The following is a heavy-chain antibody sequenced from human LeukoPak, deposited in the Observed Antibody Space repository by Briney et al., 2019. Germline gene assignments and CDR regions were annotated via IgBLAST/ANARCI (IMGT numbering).Heavy chain of an antibody. D-gene: IGHD1-26*01. J-gene: IGHJ4*02. V-gene: IGHV3-11*01. CDR2: ISSSGSTI. CDR1: GFTFSDYY. CDR3: ARVLSRATMIFDY. Sequence: GGSLRLSCAASGFTFSDYYMSWIRQAPGKGLEWVSYISSSGSTIYYADSVKGRFTISRDNAKNSLYLQMNSLRAEDTAVYYCARVLSRATMIFDYWGQGTLVTVSS.